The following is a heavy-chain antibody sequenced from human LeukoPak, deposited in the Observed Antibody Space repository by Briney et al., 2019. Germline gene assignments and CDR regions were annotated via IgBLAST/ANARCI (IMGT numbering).Heavy chain of an antibody. J-gene: IGHJ4*02. V-gene: IGHV4-31*03. CDR2: IYYSGST. CDR1: GGSISSGGYY. Sequence: TLSLTCTVSGGSISSGGYYWSWIRQHPRKGLEWIGYIYYSGSTYYNPSLKSRVTISVDTSKNQFSLKLSSVTAADTAVYYCARSDYYDSSGYNYWGQGTLVTVSS. D-gene: IGHD3-22*01. CDR3: ARSDYYDSSGYNY.